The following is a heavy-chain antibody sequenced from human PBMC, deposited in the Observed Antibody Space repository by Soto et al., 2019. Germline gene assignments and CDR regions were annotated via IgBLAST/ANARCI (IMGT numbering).Heavy chain of an antibody. V-gene: IGHV1-2*02. CDR1: GYTFTGHY. Sequence: ASVKVYFKASGYTFTGHYIHWVRQAPEQGPEWMGEIGPETGATRYAQKFQGRITMTRDMSITTVYMELNNLSPDDTAVYYCGRGRSGQIVVFYWGQGTPVTVS. D-gene: IGHD1-26*01. CDR3: GRGRSGQIVVFY. CDR2: IGPETGAT. J-gene: IGHJ4*02.